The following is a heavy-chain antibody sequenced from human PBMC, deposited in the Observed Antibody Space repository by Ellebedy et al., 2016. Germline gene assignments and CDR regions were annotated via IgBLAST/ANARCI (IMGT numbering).Heavy chain of an antibody. CDR2: VRQKVRSYTT. CDR3: TAGAQGSGSHDY. CDR1: GFMFSEYV. D-gene: IGHD2-15*01. J-gene: IGHJ4*02. V-gene: IGHV3-72*01. Sequence: GESLKISCAASGFMFSEYVMDWVRQAPGKGLEWVGRVRQKVRSYTTEYAASVKGRFTVSRDDSKNSLYLEMNSLKTEDTALYYCTAGAQGSGSHDYWGQGTLVTVSS.